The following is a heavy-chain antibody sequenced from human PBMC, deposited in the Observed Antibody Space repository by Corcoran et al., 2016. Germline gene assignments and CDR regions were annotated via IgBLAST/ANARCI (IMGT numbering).Heavy chain of an antibody. CDR3: VRGGVDWNYDWYYYGMDV. D-gene: IGHD1-7*01. J-gene: IGHJ6*02. CDR1: GYTFTSYD. CDR2: MNPNSGNT. V-gene: IGHV1-8*01. Sequence: QVQLVQSGAEVKKPGASVKVSCKASGYTFTSYDINWVRQATGQGLEWMGWMNPNSGNTGYAQKFQGRVTMTRNTSISTAYMELSSLRSEDTAVYYCVRGGVDWNYDWYYYGMDVWGQGTTVTVSS.